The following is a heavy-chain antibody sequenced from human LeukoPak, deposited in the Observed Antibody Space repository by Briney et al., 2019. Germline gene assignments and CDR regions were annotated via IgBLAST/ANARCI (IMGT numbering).Heavy chain of an antibody. CDR1: GGSISSYY. D-gene: IGHD4-11*01. J-gene: IGHJ6*03. Sequence: SETLSLTCTVSGGSISSYYWSWIRQPAGKGLEWIGRIYTSGSTNYNPSLKSRVTMSVDTYKNQFSLKLSSVTAADTAVYYCARLTTVTTGPIYYYYYMDVWGKGTTVTVSS. V-gene: IGHV4-4*07. CDR3: ARLTTVTTGPIYYYYYMDV. CDR2: IYTSGST.